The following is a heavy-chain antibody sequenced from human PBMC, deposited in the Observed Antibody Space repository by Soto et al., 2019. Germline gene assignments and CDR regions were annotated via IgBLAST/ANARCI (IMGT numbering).Heavy chain of an antibody. D-gene: IGHD5-12*01. CDR2: ISSSGSTI. V-gene: IGHV3-48*03. CDR1: GFTFSSYE. J-gene: IGHJ4*02. CDR3: GPGSRYSGYDDY. Sequence: EVQLVESGGGLVQPGGSLRLSCAASGFTFSSYEMNWVRQAPGKGLEWVSYISSSGSTIYYADSVKGRFTISRDNAKNSLYLQMTSLRAEDTAVYYCGPGSRYSGYDDYWGQGTLVTVSS.